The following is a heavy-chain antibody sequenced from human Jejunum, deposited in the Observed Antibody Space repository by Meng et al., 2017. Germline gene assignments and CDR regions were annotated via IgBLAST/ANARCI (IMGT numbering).Heavy chain of an antibody. CDR2: NYHSGYT. Sequence: GSLRLSCTVSGYSISSGYYWGWIRQPPGKGLEWIGTNYHSGYTFYNPSLRSPVTISVDTSKNQYPLMVTSVTAADTAVYFRARTTKVGESDSWGQGTPVTVSS. J-gene: IGHJ5*01. CDR1: GYSISSGYY. CDR3: ARTTKVGESDS. V-gene: IGHV4-38-2*02. D-gene: IGHD1-26*01.